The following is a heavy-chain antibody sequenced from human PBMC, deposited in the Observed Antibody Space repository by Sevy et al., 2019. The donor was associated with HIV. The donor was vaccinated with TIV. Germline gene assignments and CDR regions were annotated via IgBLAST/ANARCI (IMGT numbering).Heavy chain of an antibody. Sequence: ETLSLTCTVSGGSISSYYWSWIRQPPGKGLEWIGYIYYSGSTNYNPSLKSRVTITVDTSKNQFSLKLSSVTAADTAVYYCARLVGVLRGARFDPWGQGTLVTVSS. CDR3: ARLVGVLRGARFDP. CDR1: GGSISSYY. CDR2: IYYSGST. J-gene: IGHJ5*02. V-gene: IGHV4-59*13. D-gene: IGHD1-26*01.